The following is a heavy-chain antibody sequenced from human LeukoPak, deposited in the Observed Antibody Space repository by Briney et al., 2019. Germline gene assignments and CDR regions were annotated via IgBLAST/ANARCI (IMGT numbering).Heavy chain of an antibody. D-gene: IGHD2-2*01. Sequence: SETLSLTCTISGGSISSYFWSWIRQPPGKGLEWIGSIYHSGSTYYNPSLKSRVTISVDTSKNQFSLKLSSVTAADTAVYYCARDPGYCSSTSCYPEYYFDYWGQGTLVTVSS. J-gene: IGHJ4*02. V-gene: IGHV4-38-2*02. CDR2: IYHSGST. CDR3: ARDPGYCSSTSCYPEYYFDY. CDR1: GGSISSYF.